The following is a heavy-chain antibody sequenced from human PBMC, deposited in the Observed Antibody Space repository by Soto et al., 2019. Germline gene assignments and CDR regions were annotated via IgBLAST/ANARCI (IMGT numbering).Heavy chain of an antibody. CDR1: GFSFSSYA. J-gene: IGHJ4*02. CDR3: AKSPESWYIGY. CDR2: ISYDGSNK. V-gene: IGHV3-30-3*02. Sequence: PGGSLTLSCAASGFSFSSYAMHWVRQAPGKGLEWVAVISYDGSNKYYADSVKGRFTISRDNSKNTLYLQMNSLRAEDTAVYYCAKSPESWYIGYWGQGTLVTVSS. D-gene: IGHD6-13*01.